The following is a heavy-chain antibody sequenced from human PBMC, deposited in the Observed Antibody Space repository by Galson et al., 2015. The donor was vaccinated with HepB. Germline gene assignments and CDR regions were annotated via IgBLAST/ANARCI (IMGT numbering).Heavy chain of an antibody. V-gene: IGHV3-11*06. CDR3: AREGVLGFGELLGAFDI. D-gene: IGHD3-10*01. CDR2: ISSSRSYT. Sequence: SLRLSCAVSGFTFSDYPMSWIRQAPGKGLEWVSYISSSRSYTIYADSVEGRFTISRDNAKNSLYLQMNSLRAEDTAVYYCAREGVLGFGELLGAFDIWGQGTMVTVSS. J-gene: IGHJ3*02. CDR1: GFTFSDYP.